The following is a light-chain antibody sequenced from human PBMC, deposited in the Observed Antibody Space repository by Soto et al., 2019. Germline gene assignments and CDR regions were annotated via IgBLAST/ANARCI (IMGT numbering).Light chain of an antibody. V-gene: IGKV3-20*01. Sequence: IVLTQSPGTLSLSPGERATLSCRASQSLRNTYLSWYQQKPGQAPRLLIYGVFSRATGIPDRFSGGGSGTDFTLTISRLEPEDFAVYYCQQYDDRPRTFGQGTKVEIK. CDR2: GVF. CDR3: QQYDDRPRT. CDR1: QSLRNTY. J-gene: IGKJ1*01.